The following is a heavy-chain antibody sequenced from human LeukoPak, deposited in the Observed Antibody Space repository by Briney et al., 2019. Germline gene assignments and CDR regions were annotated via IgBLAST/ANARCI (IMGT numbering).Heavy chain of an antibody. CDR3: ARAPCGGSCYFYYYYMDV. J-gene: IGHJ6*03. CDR2: ISNDGTIQ. D-gene: IGHD2-15*01. Sequence: GRSLRLSCAASGFTFRAYAMHWVRQAPGKGLEWLAVISNDGTIQYYADSVKGRFTISRDNAKNTLYLQMNSLRAEDTAVYYCARAPCGGSCYFYYYYMDVWGKGTTVTVSS. V-gene: IGHV3-30*04. CDR1: GFTFRAYA.